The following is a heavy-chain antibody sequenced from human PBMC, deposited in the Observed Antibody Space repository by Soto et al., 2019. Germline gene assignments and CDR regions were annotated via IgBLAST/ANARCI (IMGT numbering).Heavy chain of an antibody. CDR3: ARLIGEGYSGTYALDY. CDR2: IIPLFGTA. D-gene: IGHD1-26*01. J-gene: IGHJ4*02. CDR1: GGTFNNYA. V-gene: IGHV1-69*06. Sequence: QVQLVQSGAEVKKPGSSVKVSCKASGGTFNNYAISWVRQAPGQGLEWMGGIIPLFGTANYAQKFEGRVTITADKSTGTAYMELSSLKSEDTAVYYCARLIGEGYSGTYALDYWGQGTLVTVSS.